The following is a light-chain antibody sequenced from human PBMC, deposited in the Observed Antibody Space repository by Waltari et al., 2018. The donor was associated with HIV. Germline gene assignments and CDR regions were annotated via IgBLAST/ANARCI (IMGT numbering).Light chain of an antibody. V-gene: IGKV1-39*01. CDR2: AAS. CDR1: QSITNV. J-gene: IGKJ2*01. Sequence: DIQMTQSPSSLSASVGARVTINCRASQSITNVLSWYQQKPGKAPKLLIYAASSLQSGVPSRFSGSGSGTDFTLTISSLQPEDFATYYCQQSYSALYTFGQGTKLEIK. CDR3: QQSYSALYT.